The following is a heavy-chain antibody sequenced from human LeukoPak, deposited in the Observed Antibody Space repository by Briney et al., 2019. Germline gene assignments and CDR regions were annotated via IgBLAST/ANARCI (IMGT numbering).Heavy chain of an antibody. CDR2: IIAYNGNT. D-gene: IGHD1-26*01. CDR3: ARNLARIVGAKIPGPPRFDY. J-gene: IGHJ4*02. Sequence: GASLKVSCKAPGYTFTDYYIHWVRQAPGQGLEWMGWIIAYNGNTNYAQKLQGRDTITTDTSTSTPYMWQRSLRSDDTAVSNSARNLARIVGAKIPGPPRFDYWGQGTLVTVSS. V-gene: IGHV1-18*04. CDR1: GYTFTDYY.